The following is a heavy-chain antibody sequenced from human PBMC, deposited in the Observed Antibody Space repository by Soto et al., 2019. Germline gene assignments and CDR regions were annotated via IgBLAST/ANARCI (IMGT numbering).Heavy chain of an antibody. V-gene: IGHV1-8*02. CDR2: MNPNSGNT. CDR3: ARGPGITGNNWFDP. D-gene: IGHD1-20*01. J-gene: IGHJ5*02. CDR1: GYTFTSYD. Sequence: ASVKVSCKASGYTFTSYDINWVRQATGQGLEWMGWMNPNSGNTGYAQKFQGRVTMTRNTSISTAYMELSSLRSEDTAVYSCARGPGITGNNWFDPWGQGTLVTVSS.